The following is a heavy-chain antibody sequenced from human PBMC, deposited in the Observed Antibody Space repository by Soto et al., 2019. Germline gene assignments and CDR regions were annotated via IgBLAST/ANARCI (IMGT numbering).Heavy chain of an antibody. V-gene: IGHV3-23*01. CDR3: AKGLYGSRSYYTVNWFDP. D-gene: IGHD3-10*01. CDR1: GFPFSSYA. Sequence: GGSLRLSCAASGFPFSSYAMTWVRQAPGKGLEWVSAISASDHSTYYADSVKGRVTISRDNAKNTLYLHFNSLRAEDSALYYCAKGLYGSRSYYTVNWFDPWGQGTRVTVSS. J-gene: IGHJ5*02. CDR2: ISASDHST.